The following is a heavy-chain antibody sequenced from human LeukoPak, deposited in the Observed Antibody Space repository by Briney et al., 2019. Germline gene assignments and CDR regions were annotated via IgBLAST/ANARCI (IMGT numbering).Heavy chain of an antibody. CDR1: GGSISSSSYY. D-gene: IGHD5-18*01. Sequence: SETLSLTCTVSGGSISSSSYYWGWIRQPPGKGLEWIGSIYYSGSTYYNPSLKSRVTISVDTSKNQFSLKLSSVTAADTAVYYCARGSTAMVQFAFDYWGQGTLVTVSS. CDR2: IYYSGST. CDR3: ARGSTAMVQFAFDY. V-gene: IGHV4-39*01. J-gene: IGHJ4*02.